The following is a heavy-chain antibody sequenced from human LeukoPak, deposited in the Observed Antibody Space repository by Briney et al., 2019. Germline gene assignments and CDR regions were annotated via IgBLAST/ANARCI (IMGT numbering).Heavy chain of an antibody. V-gene: IGHV3-66*01. CDR1: GFTVSGNY. D-gene: IGHD3-22*01. J-gene: IGHJ4*02. CDR3: ARTIFYYDSSGYCNTELPFDY. Sequence: GGSLRLSCAVCGFTVSGNYMSWVRQAPGKGLEWVSVIYSGGSTYYADSVKGRFTISRDNSKNTLYLQMNSLRAEDTAVYYCARTIFYYDSSGYCNTELPFDYWGQGTLVTVSS. CDR2: IYSGGST.